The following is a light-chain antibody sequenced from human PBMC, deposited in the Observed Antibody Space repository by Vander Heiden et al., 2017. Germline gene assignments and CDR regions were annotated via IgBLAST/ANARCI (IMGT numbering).Light chain of an antibody. CDR2: LGS. Sequence: IVMTQSPLPLPFTPGEPASISCTSSQCPLHTNGYTYLDWYLQKPGQSPQLLIYLGSTRASGVPDRFSGSGSGTDFTLKISRVEAEDVGVYYCMQALQTPLTFGGGTKVEIK. CDR3: MQALQTPLT. V-gene: IGKV2-28*01. J-gene: IGKJ4*01. CDR1: QCPLHTNGYTY.